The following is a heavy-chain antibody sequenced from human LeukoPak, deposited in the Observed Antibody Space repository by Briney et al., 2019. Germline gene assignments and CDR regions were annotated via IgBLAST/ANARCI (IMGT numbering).Heavy chain of an antibody. CDR2: INHSGST. J-gene: IGHJ6*02. CDR1: GGSFSGYY. CDR3: ARGPPRYYDSSGYLAYGMDV. Sequence: SETLSLTCAVYGGSFSGYYWSWIRQPPGKGLEWIGEINHSGSTNYNPSLKSRVTISVDTSKNQFSLKLSSVTAADTAVHYCARGPPRYYDSSGYLAYGMDVWGQGTTVTVSS. D-gene: IGHD3-22*01. V-gene: IGHV4-34*01.